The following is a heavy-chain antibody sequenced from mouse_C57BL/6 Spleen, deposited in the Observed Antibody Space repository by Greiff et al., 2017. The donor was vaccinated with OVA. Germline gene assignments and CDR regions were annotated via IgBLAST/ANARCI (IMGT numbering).Heavy chain of an antibody. V-gene: IGHV1-20*01. J-gene: IGHJ4*01. CDR2: INPYNGDT. CDR1: GYSFTGYF. Sequence: EVQLQESGPELVKPGDSVKISCKASGYSFTGYFMNWVMQSHGKSLEWIGRINPYNGDTFYNQKFKGKATLTVDKSSSTAYMELRSLTSEDSAVYYCARRGILTTVVGYAMDYWGQGTSVTVSS. CDR3: ARRGILTTVVGYAMDY. D-gene: IGHD1-1*01.